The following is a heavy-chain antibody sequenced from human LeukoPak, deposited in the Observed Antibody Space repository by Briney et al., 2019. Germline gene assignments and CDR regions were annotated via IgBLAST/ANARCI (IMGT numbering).Heavy chain of an antibody. Sequence: GRSLRLSCAASGFTFSSYGMHWVRQAPGKGLEWVAVIWYDGSNKYYADSVKGRFTISRDNSKNTLYLQMNSLRAEDTAVYYCARAWTIAAAADYWGQGTLVTVSS. CDR2: IWYDGSNK. CDR3: ARAWTIAAAADY. D-gene: IGHD6-13*01. J-gene: IGHJ4*02. V-gene: IGHV3-33*01. CDR1: GFTFSSYG.